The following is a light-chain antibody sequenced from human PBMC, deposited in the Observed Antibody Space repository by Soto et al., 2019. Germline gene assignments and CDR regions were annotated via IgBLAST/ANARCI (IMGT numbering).Light chain of an antibody. CDR2: HAS. CDR1: QSISSSY. J-gene: IGKJ4*01. V-gene: IGKV3-20*01. CDR3: QQYGDSPLT. Sequence: EKVLTQSPGTLSLSPGERATLSCRASQSISSSYFAWYQQTPGQPPRLIIYHASNRATGIPARFSGSGSGTDFTLTISRLEPEDFAVYYCQQYGDSPLTFGGGTKVEIK.